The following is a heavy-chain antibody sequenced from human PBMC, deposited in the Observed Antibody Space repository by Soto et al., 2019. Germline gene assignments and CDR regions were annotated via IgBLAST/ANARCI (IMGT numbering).Heavy chain of an antibody. Sequence: GASVKVSCKASGYTFTSYDINWVRQATGQGLEWMGWMNPNSGNTGYAQKFQGRVTMTRNTSISTAYMELSSLRAEDTAVYYCAKWHSSGYGYFDYWGQGTLVTVSS. V-gene: IGHV1-8*01. CDR2: MNPNSGNT. D-gene: IGHD3-22*01. CDR1: GYTFTSYD. J-gene: IGHJ4*02. CDR3: AKWHSSGYGYFDY.